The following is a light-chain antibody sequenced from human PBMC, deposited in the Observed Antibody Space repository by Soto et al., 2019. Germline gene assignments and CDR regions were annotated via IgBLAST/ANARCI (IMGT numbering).Light chain of an antibody. CDR3: QQSYSSPYT. CDR1: QTISSY. CDR2: ATS. J-gene: IGKJ2*01. V-gene: IGKV1-39*01. Sequence: DIQMTQSPSSLSASVGDRVTITCRASQTISSYLHWYQQKPGKDPRLLIYATSNLNGGVPSRFSGSGSGTDLSLTISSLQPDDFATYYCQQSYSSPYTFGQGT.